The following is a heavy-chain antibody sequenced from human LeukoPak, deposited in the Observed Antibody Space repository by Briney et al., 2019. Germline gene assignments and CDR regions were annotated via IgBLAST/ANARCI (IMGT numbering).Heavy chain of an antibody. V-gene: IGHV3-30*18. D-gene: IGHD3-22*01. CDR3: SKDRTSSGYYYFDY. J-gene: IGHJ4*02. Sequence: GGSLIISWAGSGFSFNSYGMQWVGPAPGKRLGGVGVISYDGSNKYYADVVTGRFTISRDSSKNTLYLQMNSLRAEDTAVYYCSKDRTSSGYYYFDYWGQGTLVTVSS. CDR2: ISYDGSNK. CDR1: GFSFNSYG.